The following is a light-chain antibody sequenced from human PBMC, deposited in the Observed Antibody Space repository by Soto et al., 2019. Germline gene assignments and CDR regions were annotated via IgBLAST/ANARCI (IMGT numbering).Light chain of an antibody. CDR3: AAWDDSLNVLYV. V-gene: IGLV1-44*01. J-gene: IGLJ1*01. CDR2: SNN. CDR1: SSNIGSNT. Sequence: QPVLTQPPSASGTPGQRVTISCSGSSSNIGSNTVNWYQQLPGTAPKLLIYSNNQRPSGVPDRFSGSKSGTSASLAISGLQYEDEADYYCAAWDDSLNVLYVFGTGTKLTVL.